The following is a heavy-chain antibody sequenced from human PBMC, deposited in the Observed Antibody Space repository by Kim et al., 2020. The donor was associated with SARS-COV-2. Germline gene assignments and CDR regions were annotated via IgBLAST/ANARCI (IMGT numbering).Heavy chain of an antibody. D-gene: IGHD2-2*01. CDR2: ISSSSSYI. Sequence: GGSLRLSCAASGFTFSSYSMNWVRQSPGKGLEWVSSISSSSSYIYYADSVKGRFTISRDNAKNSLYLQMNSLRAEDTAVYYCAGVCSSTSCSSHVWGQGTTVTVSS. V-gene: IGHV3-21*01. J-gene: IGHJ6*02. CDR3: AGVCSSTSCSSHV. CDR1: GFTFSSYS.